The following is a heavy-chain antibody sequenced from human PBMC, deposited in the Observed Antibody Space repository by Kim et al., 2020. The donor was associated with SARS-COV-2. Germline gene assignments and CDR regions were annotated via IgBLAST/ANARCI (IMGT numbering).Heavy chain of an antibody. D-gene: IGHD5-18*01. CDR2: IYYSGST. CDR3: AREETTNSYGYATYFD. V-gene: IGHV4-39*02. CDR1: GGSISSSSYY. J-gene: IGHJ4*01. Sequence: SETLSLTCTVSGGSISSSSYYWGWIRQPPGKGLEWIGSIYYSGSTYYNPSLKSRVTISVDTSKNQFSLKLSSVTAADTAVYYCAREETTNSYGYATYFD.